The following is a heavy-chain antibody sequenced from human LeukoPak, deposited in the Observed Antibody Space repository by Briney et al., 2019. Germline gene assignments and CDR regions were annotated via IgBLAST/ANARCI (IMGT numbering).Heavy chain of an antibody. CDR3: ARTLGSSGWFDP. CDR1: GFNFSNYW. CDR2: INQDGGKK. J-gene: IGHJ5*02. V-gene: IGHV3-7*01. D-gene: IGHD1-26*01. Sequence: GGSLRLFCGASGFNFSNYWMTWVRQAPGKGLEWVANINQDGGKKNYVDSVKGRFTIFRDNTESSVYLQMNSLRAEDTAVYYCARTLGSSGWFDPWGQGTLVTVSS.